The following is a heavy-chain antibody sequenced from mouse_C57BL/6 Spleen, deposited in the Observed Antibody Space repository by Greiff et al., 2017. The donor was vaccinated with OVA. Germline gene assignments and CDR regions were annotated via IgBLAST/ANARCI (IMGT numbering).Heavy chain of an antibody. CDR2: INPNNGGT. CDR1: GYTFPDSN. J-gene: IGHJ4*01. CDR3: ARSGGGAMDY. V-gene: IGHV1-18*01. Sequence: FQLQQSEPELGKPGASVRIPCKASGYTFPDSNRDGVKQSNGKSLEWMGDINPNNGGTFYNKKFKGKATLTVDKSSSTAYMELRSLTSEDTAVYYCARSGGGAMDYWGQGTSVTVSS.